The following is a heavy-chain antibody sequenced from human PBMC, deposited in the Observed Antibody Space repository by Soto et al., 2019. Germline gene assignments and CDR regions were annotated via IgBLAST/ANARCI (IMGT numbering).Heavy chain of an antibody. CDR1: GFTFSSFA. D-gene: IGHD2-15*01. J-gene: IGHJ4*02. CDR3: AKDPMVRDCSGGTCYFDY. V-gene: IGHV3-23*01. Sequence: GGSLRLSCAASGFTFSSFAMSWVRQAPGKGLEWVSAISTSGASTYYADSVKGRFTISRDNSKNTLYLQMNSLRAGDTAVYYCAKDPMVRDCSGGTCYFDYWGQGTLVTVSS. CDR2: ISTSGAST.